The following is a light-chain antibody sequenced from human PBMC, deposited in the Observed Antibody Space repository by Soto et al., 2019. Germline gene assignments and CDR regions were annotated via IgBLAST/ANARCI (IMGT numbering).Light chain of an antibody. CDR2: GAS. J-gene: IGKJ1*01. V-gene: IGKV3-20*01. Sequence: ENVLTQSPGTLSFSPGEKATLSCRASQSVSSSYLAWYHQKSGQAPKLLIYGASRRAAGIPDRFSGSGSGTDFTLTISRLEPEDFAVYYCQQYGSSPWTFGQGTKV. CDR1: QSVSSSY. CDR3: QQYGSSPWT.